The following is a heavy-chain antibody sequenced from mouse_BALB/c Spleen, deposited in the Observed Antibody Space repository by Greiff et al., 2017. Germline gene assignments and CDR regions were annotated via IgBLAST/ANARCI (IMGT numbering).Heavy chain of an antibody. Sequence: VKLEESGPGLVQPSQSLSITCTVSGFSLTSYGVHWVRQSPGKGLEWLGVIWSGGSTDYNAAFISRLSISKDNSKSQVFFKMNSLQANDTAIYYCARNFHDLTYFDYWGQGTTLTVSS. V-gene: IGHV2-2*02. J-gene: IGHJ2*01. CDR1: GFSLTSYG. CDR3: ARNFHDLTYFDY. D-gene: IGHD4-1*01. CDR2: IWSGGST.